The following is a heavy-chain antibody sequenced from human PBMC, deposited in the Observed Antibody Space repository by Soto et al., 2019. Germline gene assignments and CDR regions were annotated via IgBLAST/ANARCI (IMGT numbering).Heavy chain of an antibody. D-gene: IGHD4-4*01. J-gene: IGHJ4*02. V-gene: IGHV1-3*01. CDR1: EYTFTSYT. CDR2: INGGNGNT. Sequence: QVQVLQSEAEVKKPGASVKVSCKASEYTFTSYTMHWVRQAPGQRLEWMGWINGGNGNTKYSQKFQGRVTITRDTSASTAYMELSSLRSDDTAVYYCARELQGLYYFDYWGQGTLVTVSS. CDR3: ARELQGLYYFDY.